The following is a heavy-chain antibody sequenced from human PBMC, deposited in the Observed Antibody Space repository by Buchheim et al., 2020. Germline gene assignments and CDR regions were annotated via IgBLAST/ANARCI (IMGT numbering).Heavy chain of an antibody. Sequence: QVQLQESGPGLVKPSQTLSLTCTVSGGSISSGGYYWSWIRPHPGKGLEGIGYIYYSGSTYYNPSLKSRVTISVDTSKNHFSLKLSSVTAADTAVYYCARGYCSSTSCPRYYYYYYGMDVWGQGTT. CDR3: ARGYCSSTSCPRYYYYYYGMDV. CDR1: GGSISSGGYY. V-gene: IGHV4-31*03. D-gene: IGHD2-2*01. CDR2: IYYSGST. J-gene: IGHJ6*02.